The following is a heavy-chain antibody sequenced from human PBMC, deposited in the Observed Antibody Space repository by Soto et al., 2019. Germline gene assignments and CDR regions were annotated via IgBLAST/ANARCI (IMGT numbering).Heavy chain of an antibody. V-gene: IGHV3-74*01. CDR2: INSDGSST. CDR3: ARGHYYDSSGGLVYY. CDR1: GFTFSSYW. J-gene: IGHJ4*02. Sequence: EVQLVESGGGLVQPGGSLRLSCAASGFTFSSYWMHWVRQAPGKGLVWVSRINSDGSSTSYADSVKGRFTISRDNAKNPPYLQMNSLRAADTAVYYCARGHYYDSSGGLVYYWGQGTLVTVSS. D-gene: IGHD3-22*01.